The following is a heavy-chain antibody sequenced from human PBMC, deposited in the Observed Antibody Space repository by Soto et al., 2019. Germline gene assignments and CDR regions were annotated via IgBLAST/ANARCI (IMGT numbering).Heavy chain of an antibody. J-gene: IGHJ4*02. Sequence: LSLTCTVSGGSISSGGYYWSWIRQHPGKGLEWIGYIYYSGSTYYNPSLKSRVTISVDTSKNQFSLKLSSVTAADTAVYYCARFCSSTSCYAVEFDYWGQGTLVTVSS. CDR3: ARFCSSTSCYAVEFDY. CDR2: IYYSGST. D-gene: IGHD2-2*01. CDR1: GGSISSGGYY. V-gene: IGHV4-31*03.